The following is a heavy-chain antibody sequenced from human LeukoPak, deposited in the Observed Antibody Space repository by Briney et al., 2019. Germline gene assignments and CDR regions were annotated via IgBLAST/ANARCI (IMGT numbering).Heavy chain of an antibody. J-gene: IGHJ5*02. Sequence: PGGSLRLSCVASGFIFTSFGMNWVRQAPGKGLEWVSSITHGGQTYYADSVKGRFTISRDNTKNSVYLQMDNLRDDDTAVYFCARDDRYGSGTLGKRFDPWGQGTLVSVSS. D-gene: IGHD3-10*01. CDR3: ARDDRYGSGTLGKRFDP. CDR1: GFIFTSFG. V-gene: IGHV3-21*01. CDR2: ITHGGQT.